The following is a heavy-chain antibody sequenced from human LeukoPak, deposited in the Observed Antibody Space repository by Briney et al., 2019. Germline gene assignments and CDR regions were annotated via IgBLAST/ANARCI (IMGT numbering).Heavy chain of an antibody. CDR2: ISSSSGYI. J-gene: IGHJ3*02. Sequence: PGGSLRLSCAASGFTFSSYSMNWVRQAPGKGLEWVSFISSSSGYIYYADSVKGRFTISRDNAKNSLYLHMNSLRAEDTAVYYCGRGLQRWYPCDAFDIWGQGTRVTVSS. D-gene: IGHD5-18*01. CDR3: GRGLQRWYPCDAFDI. CDR1: GFTFSSYS. V-gene: IGHV3-21*01.